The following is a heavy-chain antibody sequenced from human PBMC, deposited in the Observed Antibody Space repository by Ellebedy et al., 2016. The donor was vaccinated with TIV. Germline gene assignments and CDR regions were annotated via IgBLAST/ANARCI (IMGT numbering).Heavy chain of an antibody. CDR1: GYTFIGYY. CDR3: ARYGVPVGVYSRGGRLHEDY. V-gene: IGHV1-2*02. D-gene: IGHD2-15*01. Sequence: AASVKVSCKASGYTFIGYYLHWVRHAPGQGLEWMGWINPNSCGLKYAQQFQGMVTITRDTSISPAYMELSRLRSDDTAVYYCARYGVPVGVYSRGGRLHEDYWGQGTLVTVSS. CDR2: INPNSCGL. J-gene: IGHJ4*02.